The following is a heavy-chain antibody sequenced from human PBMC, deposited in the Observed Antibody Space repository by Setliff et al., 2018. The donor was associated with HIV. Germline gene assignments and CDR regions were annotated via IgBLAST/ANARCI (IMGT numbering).Heavy chain of an antibody. CDR3: ARVPTNPDFYYYYMDV. J-gene: IGHJ6*03. CDR2: IYYSGGT. CDR1: GASIRGHY. V-gene: IGHV4-59*06. Sequence: SETLSLTCSVSGASIRGHYWSWIRQSPGKGLEWIGYIYYSGGTYYNPSLKSRVTISVDTSKNQFSLKLSSVTAADTAVYYCARVPTNPDFYYYYMDVWGKGTTVTVSS.